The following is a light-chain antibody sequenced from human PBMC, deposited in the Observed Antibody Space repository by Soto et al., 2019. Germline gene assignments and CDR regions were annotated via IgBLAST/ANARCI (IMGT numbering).Light chain of an antibody. CDR3: QSYDSSMSGSVV. J-gene: IGLJ2*01. V-gene: IGLV1-40*01. CDR1: SSNIGAGYD. Sequence: QSVLTQPPSVSGATGQRVTISCTGSSSNIGAGYDVHWYQQLPGTAPKLLIYGNSNRPSGVPDRFSGSKSGTSASLAITGLQAEDEADYYCQSYDSSMSGSVVFGVGTKVTVL. CDR2: GNS.